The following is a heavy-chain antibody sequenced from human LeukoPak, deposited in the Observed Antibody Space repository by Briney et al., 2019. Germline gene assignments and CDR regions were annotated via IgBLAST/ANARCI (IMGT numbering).Heavy chain of an antibody. D-gene: IGHD2-2*01. V-gene: IGHV3-7*01. CDR3: ARVGEPAAIESYAFDI. CDR2: VNQDVDDK. Sequence: PGGSLRLSCAASGFTFSRHWMTWVRQAPGKGLEWVASVNQDVDDKYYVDSVKGRFTISRDNAKNSLYLQMNSLRAEDTAVYYCARVGEPAAIESYAFDIWGQGTMVIVSS. CDR1: GFTFSRHW. J-gene: IGHJ3*02.